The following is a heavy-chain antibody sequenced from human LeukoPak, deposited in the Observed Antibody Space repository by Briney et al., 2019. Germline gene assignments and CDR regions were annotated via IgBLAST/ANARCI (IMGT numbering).Heavy chain of an antibody. CDR1: GFTFSNYW. V-gene: IGHV3-7*01. CDR2: IKQDGSQI. Sequence: GGSLRLSCAAFGFTFSNYWMTWVRQAPGKGLEWVANIKQDGSQIYYVDSVKGRFTISRDNAKNSLYLQMNSLRAEDSAIYYCARVSPLFYFDSWGQGTLVTVSS. J-gene: IGHJ4*02. CDR3: ARVSPLFYFDS.